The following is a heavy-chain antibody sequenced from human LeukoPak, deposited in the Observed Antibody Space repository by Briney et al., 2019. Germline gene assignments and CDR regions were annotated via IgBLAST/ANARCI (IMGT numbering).Heavy chain of an antibody. CDR3: AKEDYGDYGFLDY. CDR2: IRYDGSNK. V-gene: IGHV3-30*02. D-gene: IGHD4-17*01. Sequence: PGGSLRLSCAASGFTFSSYGMHWVRQAPGKGLEWVAFIRYDGSNKYYADFVKGRFTISRDNSKNTLYLQMNSLRAEDTAVYYCAKEDYGDYGFLDYWGQGTLVTVSS. CDR1: GFTFSSYG. J-gene: IGHJ4*02.